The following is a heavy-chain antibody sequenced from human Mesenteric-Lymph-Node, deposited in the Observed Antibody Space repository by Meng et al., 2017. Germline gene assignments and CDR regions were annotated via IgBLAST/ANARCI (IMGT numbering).Heavy chain of an antibody. CDR3: ARRNLRVVITSLDGMDV. Sequence: SETLSLTCTVSGGSVSSGSYYWSWIRQPPGKGLEWIGYIYYSGSTNYNPSLKSRVTISVDTSKNQFSLKLSSVTAADTAVYYCARRNLRVVITSLDGMDVWGQGTTVTVSS. D-gene: IGHD3-22*01. CDR2: IYYSGST. CDR1: GGSVSSGSYY. V-gene: IGHV4-61*01. J-gene: IGHJ6*02.